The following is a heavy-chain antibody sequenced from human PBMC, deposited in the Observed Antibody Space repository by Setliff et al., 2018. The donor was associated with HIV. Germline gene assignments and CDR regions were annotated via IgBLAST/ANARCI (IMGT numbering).Heavy chain of an antibody. CDR3: ARDPSDGYGHFDY. Sequence: ASETLSLTCTISGGSMNSESNHWGWFRQPAGKSLEWIGRFSNIGSTDYNPSLKSRVTISVDRSRNQFSLKLSSVTAADTAVYHCARDPSDGYGHFDYWGQGALVTVS. D-gene: IGHD2-2*03. CDR1: GGSMNSESNH. J-gene: IGHJ4*02. V-gene: IGHV4-61*02. CDR2: FSNIGST.